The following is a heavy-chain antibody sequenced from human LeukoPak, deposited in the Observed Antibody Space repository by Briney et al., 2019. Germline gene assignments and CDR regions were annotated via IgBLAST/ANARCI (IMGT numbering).Heavy chain of an antibody. CDR1: GFTFSSYG. V-gene: IGHV3-33*01. CDR2: IWYDGSNK. CDR3: ARAGDYYSTGDY. D-gene: IGHD3-22*01. Sequence: QPGRSLRLSCAASGFTFSSYGMHWVRQAPGKGLEWVAVIWYDGSNKYYADSVKGRFTISRDNSKNTLYLQMNSLRAEDTAVYYCARAGDYYSTGDYWGQGTLVTVSS. J-gene: IGHJ4*02.